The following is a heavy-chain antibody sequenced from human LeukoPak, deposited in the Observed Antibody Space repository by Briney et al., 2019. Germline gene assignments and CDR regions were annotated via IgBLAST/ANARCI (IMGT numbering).Heavy chain of an antibody. V-gene: IGHV5-51*01. Sequence: GESLKISCKGSGDIFSSYWIAWVRQMPGKGLKWMGIIYPGDSDTRYSPSFQGQVTISADKSINTAYLHWSSLKASDSAVYYCVPYKGYQLPPRYFQDWGPGTLVIVSS. J-gene: IGHJ1*01. D-gene: IGHD2-15*01. CDR2: IYPGDSDT. CDR1: GDIFSSYW. CDR3: VPYKGYQLPPRYFQD.